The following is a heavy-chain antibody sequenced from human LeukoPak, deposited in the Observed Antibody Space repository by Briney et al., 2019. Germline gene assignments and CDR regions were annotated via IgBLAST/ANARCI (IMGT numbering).Heavy chain of an antibody. V-gene: IGHV7-4-1*02. CDR2: INTNTGSP. D-gene: IGHD2-15*01. CDR1: GYTFNNYA. Sequence: ASVKVSCKTSGYTFNNYAMNWLRQAPGQGLEWMGWINTNTGSPMYAQGFTGRIVFSLDTSVTTAYLQISSLKPEDTAVYYCARTGTACTGGSCYSADFWGQGTLVTVSS. J-gene: IGHJ4*02. CDR3: ARTGTACTGGSCYSADF.